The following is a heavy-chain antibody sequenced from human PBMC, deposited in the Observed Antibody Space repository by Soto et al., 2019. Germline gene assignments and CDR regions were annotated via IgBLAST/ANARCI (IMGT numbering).Heavy chain of an antibody. Sequence: GASVKVSCKASGYTFTGYYMHWVRQAPGQGLEKMRWINPNSGGTNYAQKFQGWVTMTRDTSISTAYMELSRLRSDDTAVYYCARDFGNYCTNGVCLRYYYYGMDVWGQGTTVTVSS. CDR3: ARDFGNYCTNGVCLRYYYYGMDV. J-gene: IGHJ6*02. D-gene: IGHD2-8*01. CDR2: INPNSGGT. CDR1: GYTFTGYY. V-gene: IGHV1-2*04.